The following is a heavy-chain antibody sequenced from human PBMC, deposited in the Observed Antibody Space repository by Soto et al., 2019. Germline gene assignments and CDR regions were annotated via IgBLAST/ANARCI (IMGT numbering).Heavy chain of an antibody. J-gene: IGHJ1*01. CDR2: ISANGGRA. CDR3: ASWVIALGGTGYFRH. V-gene: IGHV3-23*01. Sequence: PGGSLRLSCAASGFTLASHAMSWVRQAPGKGLEWVSGISANGGRANYADSVKGRFSLSRDNSKNTMFRQMDSLTAEDTAIYYCASWVIALGGTGYFRHWGQGTLVTVSS. CDR1: GFTLASHA. D-gene: IGHD6-19*01.